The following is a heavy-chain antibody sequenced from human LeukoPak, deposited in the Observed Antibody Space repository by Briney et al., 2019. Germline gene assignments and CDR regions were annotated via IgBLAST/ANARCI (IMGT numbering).Heavy chain of an antibody. V-gene: IGHV3-48*04. CDR3: ARDPYGSGSYYFLTDY. CDR2: INSSSSTI. CDR1: GFTFSSYS. J-gene: IGHJ4*02. D-gene: IGHD3-10*01. Sequence: EGSLRLSCAASGFTFSSYSMNWVRQAPGKGLEWVSYINSSSSTIYYADSVKGRFTISRDNAKNSLYLQMNSLRAEDTAVYYCARDPYGSGSYYFLTDYWGQGTLVTVSS.